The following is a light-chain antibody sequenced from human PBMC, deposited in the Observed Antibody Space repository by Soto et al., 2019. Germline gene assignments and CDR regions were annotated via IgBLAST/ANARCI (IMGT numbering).Light chain of an antibody. J-gene: IGKJ1*01. CDR3: QQYNNWPRT. CDR1: QSVSSSY. V-gene: IGKV3-15*01. Sequence: VVRQCPGNLSWVDGEGGTLFCRASQSVSSSYLAWYQQKPGQAPRLLIYGASTRATGIPARFSGSGSGTEFTLTISSLQSEDFGVYYCQQYNNWPRTFGQGTKVDIK. CDR2: GAS.